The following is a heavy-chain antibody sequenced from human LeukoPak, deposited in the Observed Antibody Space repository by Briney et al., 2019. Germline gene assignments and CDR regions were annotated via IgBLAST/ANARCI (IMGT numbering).Heavy chain of an antibody. J-gene: IGHJ4*02. CDR2: MYSSGST. CDR3: ARSGSGYLRYYFDY. CDR1: GGSISSSSYY. Sequence: SETLSLTCTVSGGSISSSSYYWGWIRQPPGKGLEWIGSMYSSGSTYYNPSLKSRVTISVDTSKNQFSLKLSSVTAADTAVYYCARSGSGYLRYYFDYWGQGTQVTVSS. V-gene: IGHV4-39*07. D-gene: IGHD5-12*01.